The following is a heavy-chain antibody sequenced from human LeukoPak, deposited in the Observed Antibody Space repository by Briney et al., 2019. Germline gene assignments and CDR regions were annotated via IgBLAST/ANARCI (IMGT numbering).Heavy chain of an antibody. D-gene: IGHD5-24*01. J-gene: IGHJ4*02. CDR2: IYHSGST. V-gene: IGHV4-38-2*02. Sequence: SETLSLTCTVSGYSISSGYYWGWIRQPPGKGLEWIGEIYHSGSTNYNPSLKSRVTISVDKSKNQFSLKLSSVTAADTAVYYCARGSRDGYNRRGDYFDYWGQGTLVTVSS. CDR3: ARGSRDGYNRRGDYFDY. CDR1: GYSISSGYY.